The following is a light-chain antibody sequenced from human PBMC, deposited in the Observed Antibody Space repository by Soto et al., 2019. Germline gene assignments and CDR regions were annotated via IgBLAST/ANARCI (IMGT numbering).Light chain of an antibody. Sequence: QSALTQPPSASGTPGQRVTISWSGSSSNLGSSKVNWYHQHPGTAPKLLIYTNNQRPSGVPDRFSGSKSGTSASLPISGLQSADEADYYCAALADSLTARVFGTGTKVTAL. CDR3: AALADSLTARV. CDR1: SSNLGSSK. V-gene: IGLV1-44*01. CDR2: TNN. J-gene: IGLJ1*01.